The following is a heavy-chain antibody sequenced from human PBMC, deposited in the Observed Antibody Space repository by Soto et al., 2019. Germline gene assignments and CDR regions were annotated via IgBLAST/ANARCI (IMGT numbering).Heavy chain of an antibody. D-gene: IGHD2-2*01. CDR3: ARHVVVVPAAIAAPYGMDV. J-gene: IGHJ6*02. CDR2: TYYRSKWYN. V-gene: IGHV6-1*01. CDR1: GDSVSSNSAA. Sequence: SQTLSLTCAISGDSVSSNSAAWNWIRQSPSRGLEWLGRTYYRSKWYNDYAVSVKSRITINPDTSKNQFSLQLNSVTPEDTAVYYCARHVVVVPAAIAAPYGMDVWGQGTTVTVS.